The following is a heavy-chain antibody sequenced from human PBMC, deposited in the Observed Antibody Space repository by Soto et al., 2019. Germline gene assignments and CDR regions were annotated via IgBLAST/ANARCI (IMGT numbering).Heavy chain of an antibody. CDR1: GGSISSGGYY. J-gene: IGHJ4*02. Sequence: SETLSLTCTVSGGSISSGGYYWSWIRQHPGKGLEWIGYIYYSGSTYYNPSLKSRVTISVDTSKNQFSLKLSSVTAADTAVYYCARDGCDDPACCGQRTSVTVSA. CDR2: IYYSGST. V-gene: IGHV4-31*03. D-gene: IGHD5-12*01. CDR3: ARDGCDDPAC.